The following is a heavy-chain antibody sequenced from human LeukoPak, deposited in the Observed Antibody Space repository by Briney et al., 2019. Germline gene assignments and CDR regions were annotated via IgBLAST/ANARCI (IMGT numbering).Heavy chain of an antibody. D-gene: IGHD1-26*01. Sequence: ASVKVSCKASGYTFTGYYMHWVRQAPGQGLEWMGWINPNSGGTNYAQKLQGRVTMTRVTSTTTAYMELSSLTSDDTAVYYCARDISSTSLWEFDLWGPGTLVTVSS. CDR2: INPNSGGT. V-gene: IGHV1-2*02. CDR1: GYTFTGYY. J-gene: IGHJ4*02. CDR3: ARDISSTSLWEFDL.